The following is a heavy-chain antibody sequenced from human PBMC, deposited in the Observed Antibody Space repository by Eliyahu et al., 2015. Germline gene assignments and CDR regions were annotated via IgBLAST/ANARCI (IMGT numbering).Heavy chain of an antibody. J-gene: IGHJ6*03. V-gene: IGHV4-59*01. CDR1: GGXISSYY. CDR3: ARGHRSRLWYYYMDV. D-gene: IGHD2-21*01. CDR2: IYYSGST. Sequence: QVQLQESGPGLVKPSETLSLTCTVSGGXISSYYWSWIXQPPGKGLEWXGYIYYSGSTNYNPSLKSRVTISVDTSKNQFSLKLSSVTAADTAVYYCARGHRSRLWYYYMDVWGKGTTVTVSS.